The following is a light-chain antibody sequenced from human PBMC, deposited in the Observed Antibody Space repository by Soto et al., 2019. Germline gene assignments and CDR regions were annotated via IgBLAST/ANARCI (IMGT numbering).Light chain of an antibody. J-gene: IGLJ3*02. CDR2: DVN. CDR3: CSYAGSYTWV. V-gene: IGLV2-23*02. CDR1: SSDVGNYNL. Sequence: QSLLTQPASVSGSPGQSITISCTGTSSDVGNYNLVSWYQQHPGKAPKLMIYDVNQRPSGVSDRFSGSKSGNTASLTISGLQAEDEADYYCCSYAGSYTWVFGGGTKLTVL.